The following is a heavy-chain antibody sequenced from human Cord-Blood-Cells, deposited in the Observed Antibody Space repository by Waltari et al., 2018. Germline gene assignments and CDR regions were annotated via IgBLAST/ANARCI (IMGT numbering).Heavy chain of an antibody. Sequence: QLQLQELGPGLVKPSETLSLTCTVSGGSISSSSYYWGWIRQPPGKGLEWIGSIYYSGSTYYTPSLKSRVTISVDTSKNQFSLKLSSVTAADTAVYYCACTDEGLGKNWFDPWAREPWSPSPQ. CDR1: GGSISSSSYY. CDR2: IYYSGST. J-gene: IGHJ5*02. V-gene: IGHV4-39*01. CDR3: ACTDEGLGKNWFDP. D-gene: IGHD7-27*01.